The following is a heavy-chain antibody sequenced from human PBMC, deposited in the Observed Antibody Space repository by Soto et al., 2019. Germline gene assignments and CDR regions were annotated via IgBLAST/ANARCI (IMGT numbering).Heavy chain of an antibody. CDR2: ISSSGSTI. CDR3: ARVRGSSTTGGWFDP. CDR1: GFTFSSYE. J-gene: IGHJ5*02. V-gene: IGHV3-48*03. D-gene: IGHD2-2*01. Sequence: PGGSLRLSCAASGFTFSSYEMNWVRQAPGKGLEWVSYISSSGSTIYYADSVEGRFTISRDNAKNSLYLQMNSLRAEDTAVYYCARVRGSSTTGGWFDPWGQGTLVTVSS.